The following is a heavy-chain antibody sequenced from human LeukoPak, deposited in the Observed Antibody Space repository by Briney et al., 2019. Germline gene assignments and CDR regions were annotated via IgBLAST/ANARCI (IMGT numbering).Heavy chain of an antibody. J-gene: IGHJ4*02. Sequence: SQTLSLTCTVSGGSISSYYWSWIRQPPGKGLEWIGYIYYSGSTNYNPSLKSRVTISVDTSKNQFSLKLSSVTAADTAVYYCARHKYYYGSGRGFDYWGQGTLVTVSS. CDR2: IYYSGST. V-gene: IGHV4-59*01. CDR3: ARHKYYYGSGRGFDY. D-gene: IGHD3-10*01. CDR1: GGSISSYY.